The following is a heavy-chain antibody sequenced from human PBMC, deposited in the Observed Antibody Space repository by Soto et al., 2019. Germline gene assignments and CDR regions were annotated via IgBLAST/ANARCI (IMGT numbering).Heavy chain of an antibody. CDR2: ISHSGST. CDR1: GGSIRSYY. Sequence: PSETLSLTCIVSGGSIRSYYWSWIRQPPGKGLDWIGYISHSGSTDYNPSLNSRVTISVDTSKNEFSLRLSSMTAADTAVYYCARVRKEQVGGYNYYGMDVWGQGTTVTVSS. V-gene: IGHV4-59*01. J-gene: IGHJ6*02. D-gene: IGHD5-18*01. CDR3: ARVRKEQVGGYNYYGMDV.